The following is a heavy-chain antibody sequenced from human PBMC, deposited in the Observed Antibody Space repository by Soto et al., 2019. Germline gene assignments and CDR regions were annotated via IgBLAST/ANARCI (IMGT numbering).Heavy chain of an antibody. Sequence: GGSLRLSCAASGFTFSNAWMNWVRQAPGKGLEWVGRIKSKTDGGTTDYAAPVKGRFTISRDDSKNTLYLQMNSLKTEDTAVYYCTTDLEDQLWSNYYYYGMDVWGQGTTVTVSS. CDR2: IKSKTDGGTT. CDR1: GFTFSNAW. CDR3: TTDLEDQLWSNYYYYGMDV. J-gene: IGHJ6*02. D-gene: IGHD5-18*01. V-gene: IGHV3-15*07.